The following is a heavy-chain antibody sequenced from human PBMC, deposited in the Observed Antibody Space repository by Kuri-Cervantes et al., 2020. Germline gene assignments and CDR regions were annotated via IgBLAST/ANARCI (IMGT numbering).Heavy chain of an antibody. V-gene: IGHV3-23*01. Sequence: GESLKISCAASGSTVSHCAMSWVRQAPGKGLEVVSDISESGRNTYYIDSVKGRFTISRDYSKNTLYLQINSLRVEDTAIYYCTKGSIPESGKWHDDNWGQGTLVTVSS. CDR3: TKGSIPESGKWHDDN. J-gene: IGHJ4*02. D-gene: IGHD1-14*01. CDR2: ISESGRNT. CDR1: GSTVSHCA.